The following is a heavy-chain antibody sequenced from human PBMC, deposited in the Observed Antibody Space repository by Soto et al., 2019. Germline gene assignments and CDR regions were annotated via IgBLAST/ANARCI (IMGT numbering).Heavy chain of an antibody. V-gene: IGHV3-30-3*01. CDR3: ARDSPQGIDY. J-gene: IGHJ4*02. Sequence: ESGGGVVQPGRSLRLSCSASGFTFSSSAMHWVRQAPGKGLEWVAGIAYDGSNKYHADSVKGRFTISRDNSKNTLYVQMKSLRGEDAAVYYCARDSPQGIDYWGQGALVTVSS. D-gene: IGHD3-10*01. CDR2: IAYDGSNK. CDR1: GFTFSSSA.